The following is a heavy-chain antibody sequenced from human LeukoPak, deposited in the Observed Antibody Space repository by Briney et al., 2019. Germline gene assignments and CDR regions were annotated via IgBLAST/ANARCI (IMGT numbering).Heavy chain of an antibody. CDR3: ASSRVGDVFDV. CDR2: IFYSGST. V-gene: IGHV4-39*02. CDR1: GCSISSSYYY. J-gene: IGHJ3*01. Sequence: KPSETLSLTCTVSGCSISSSYYYWSLLPPSPREGVGCIGSIFYSGSTFYNPSLRSRATISVDTSKNYFSLKLTSVTAADTAVYYCASSRVGDVFDVWGQGTMVPISS. D-gene: IGHD1-26*01.